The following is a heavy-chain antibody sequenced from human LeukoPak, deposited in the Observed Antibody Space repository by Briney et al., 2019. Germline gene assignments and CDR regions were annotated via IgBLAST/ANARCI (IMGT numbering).Heavy chain of an antibody. J-gene: IGHJ5*02. V-gene: IGHV4-59*01. D-gene: IGHD6-19*01. CDR1: GGSISSYY. CDR2: IYYSGRT. CDR3: ARYSSGFAFWFDP. Sequence: PSETLSLTCTVSGGSISSYYWSWIRQPPGKGLEWIGYIYYSGRTNYNPSLKSRVTISVDTSKNQFSLKLSSVTAADTAVYYCARYSSGFAFWFDPWGQGTLVTVSS.